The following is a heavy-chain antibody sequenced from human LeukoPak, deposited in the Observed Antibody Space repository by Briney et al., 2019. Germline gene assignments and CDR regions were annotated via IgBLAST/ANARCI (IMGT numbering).Heavy chain of an antibody. CDR3: ARLDSSGYRRVLDY. Sequence: GGSLRLSCAVSGFXFTSNVMSWVRQAPGKGLEWVSTISPGAGSTNYADAVKGRFTISRDNSKNTLFLQMSSLRAEDTAVYYCARLDSSGYRRVLDYWGQGTLVTVSS. J-gene: IGHJ4*02. D-gene: IGHD3-22*01. V-gene: IGHV3-23*01. CDR1: GFXFTSNV. CDR2: ISPGAGST.